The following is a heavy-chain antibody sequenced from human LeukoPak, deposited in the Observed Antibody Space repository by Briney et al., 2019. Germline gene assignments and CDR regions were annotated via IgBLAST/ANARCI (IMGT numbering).Heavy chain of an antibody. CDR3: GRAFPPLRTSSAGDL. Sequence: GGSLRLSCSASGYSFSDYDMNWVRQAPGKGLEWVSAISGRSSHVYYGESVKGRFTISRDNAKNSLYLQMDSLGVEDTAVYYCGRAFPPLRTSSAGDLWGQGTLVTVSS. D-gene: IGHD3-16*01. V-gene: IGHV3-21*01. CDR2: ISGRSSHV. J-gene: IGHJ1*01. CDR1: GYSFSDYD.